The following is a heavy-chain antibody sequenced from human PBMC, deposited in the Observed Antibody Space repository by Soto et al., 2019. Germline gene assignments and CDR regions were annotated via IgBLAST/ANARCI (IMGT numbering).Heavy chain of an antibody. CDR2: ISAYNHYT. Sequence: QVDLVQSGPEVRKPGASVNVSCKASGYTFSTYGISWVRQAPGQGLEWMGWISAYNHYTNYAQKYPGRVAMTSDTSTTKAYMELRSLRSGDTAMYFCARVGPSREVPYPFEYWGQGTLVTVSS. CDR3: ARVGPSREVPYPFEY. D-gene: IGHD1-26*01. CDR1: GYTFSTYG. J-gene: IGHJ4*02. V-gene: IGHV1-18*01.